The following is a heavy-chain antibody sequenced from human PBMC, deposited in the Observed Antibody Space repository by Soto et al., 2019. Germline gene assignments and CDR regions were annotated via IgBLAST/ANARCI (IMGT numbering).Heavy chain of an antibody. V-gene: IGHV4-30-4*08. CDR1: GGTTNSGGYY. CDR3: ASTNYDFWSGYQYYFDY. CDR2: IYYSGST. D-gene: IGHD3-3*01. J-gene: IGHJ4*02. Sequence: PSETLSLACAVSGGTTNSGGYYWSWIRQHPGEGLEWIGHIYYSGSTSYNPSLKSRVTISVDTSKNQFSLKLSSVTAADTAVYYCASTNYDFWSGYQYYFDYWGQGTLVTVSS.